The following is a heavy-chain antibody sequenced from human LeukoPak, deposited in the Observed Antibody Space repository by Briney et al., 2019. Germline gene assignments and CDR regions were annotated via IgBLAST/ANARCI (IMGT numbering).Heavy chain of an antibody. V-gene: IGHV3-64D*06. CDR2: IYSDGSRT. CDR1: GFTFSSFA. J-gene: IGHJ4*02. Sequence: GGSLRLSCAASGFTFSSFAMHWVRQAPGKGLEYLSAIYSDGSRTYYADSVKGRFTIPRDNSKNTLYFEMSSLRVEDTAVYYCVKSPGSGWPVWGQGTLLTVSS. D-gene: IGHD6-19*01. CDR3: VKSPGSGWPV.